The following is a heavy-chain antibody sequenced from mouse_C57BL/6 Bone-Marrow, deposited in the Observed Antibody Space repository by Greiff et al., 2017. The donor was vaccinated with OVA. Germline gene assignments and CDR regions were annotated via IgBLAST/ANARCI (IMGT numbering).Heavy chain of an antibody. CDR1: GFSLTSYG. Sequence: VQRVESGPGLVAPSQSLSITCTVSGFSLTSYGVDWVRQSPGKSLEWLGVIWGVGSTNYNSALKSRLSISKDNSKSQVFLKMNSLQTDDTAMYYCASTSYYYGSSPFAYWGQGTLVTVSA. V-gene: IGHV2-6*01. D-gene: IGHD1-1*01. CDR3: ASTSYYYGSSPFAY. CDR2: IWGVGST. J-gene: IGHJ3*01.